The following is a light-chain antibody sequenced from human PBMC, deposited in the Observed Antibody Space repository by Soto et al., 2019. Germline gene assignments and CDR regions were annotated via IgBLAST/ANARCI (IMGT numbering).Light chain of an antibody. CDR2: DAS. V-gene: IGKV3-11*01. CDR3: QQRSNWPHT. CDR1: QSVSSY. J-gene: IGKJ4*01. Sequence: EIVLTQAPATLSLSPGERATLSCRASQSVSSYLAWYQQKPGPAPRLLIYDASNRATGIPARFSGSGSGTDFTLTISSLEPEDFAVYYCQQRSNWPHTFGGGTKVEIK.